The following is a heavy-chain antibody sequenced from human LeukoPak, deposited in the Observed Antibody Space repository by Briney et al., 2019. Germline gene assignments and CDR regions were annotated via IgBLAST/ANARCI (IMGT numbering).Heavy chain of an antibody. Sequence: GASVKVSCKASGYIFTNYYMHWVRQAPGLGLEWMGMINPSGGSTRYAQKFQGRVTMTRDTSTSTVYMELSSLRSEDTAVYYCARGRNYYDSSGYYYEGDAFDIWGQGTMVTVSS. J-gene: IGHJ3*02. V-gene: IGHV1-46*01. CDR3: ARGRNYYDSSGYYYEGDAFDI. CDR2: INPSGGST. CDR1: GYIFTNYY. D-gene: IGHD3-22*01.